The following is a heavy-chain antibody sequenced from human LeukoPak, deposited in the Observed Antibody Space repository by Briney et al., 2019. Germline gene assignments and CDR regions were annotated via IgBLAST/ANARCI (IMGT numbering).Heavy chain of an antibody. CDR2: INPNSGGT. CDR1: GYTFTTYY. J-gene: IGHJ4*01. CDR3: ARAPYFDNLTGYYERPGFFDY. Sequence: GASVKVSCKASGYTFTTYYIHWVRQAPGQGREWLGIINPNSGGTLYAQKFQGRVTMTRDTSNSQFSLKLSSVTAADTAVYYCARAPYFDNLTGYYERPGFFDYWGHGILVTVSS. D-gene: IGHD3-9*01. V-gene: IGHV1-46*01.